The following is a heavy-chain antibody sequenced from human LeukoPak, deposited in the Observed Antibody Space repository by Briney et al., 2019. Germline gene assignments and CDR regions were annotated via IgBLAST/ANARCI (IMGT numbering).Heavy chain of an antibody. Sequence: SVKVSCKASGGTFSSYAISWVRQAPGQGLEWMGGFIPIFGTANYAQKFQGRVTITTDESTSTAYMELSSLRSEDTAVYYCARGSRDSSGYYPYYFDYWGQGTLVTVSS. CDR2: FIPIFGTA. CDR3: ARGSRDSSGYYPYYFDY. V-gene: IGHV1-69*05. J-gene: IGHJ4*02. CDR1: GGTFSSYA. D-gene: IGHD3-22*01.